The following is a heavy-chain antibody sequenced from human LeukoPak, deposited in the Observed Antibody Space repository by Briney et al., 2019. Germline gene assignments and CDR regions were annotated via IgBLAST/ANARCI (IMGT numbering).Heavy chain of an antibody. CDR1: GFTFSSFA. CDR3: ARVAINDYGDYFDY. CDR2: ISAGGEDT. Sequence: PGGSLRLSCAASGFTFSSFAMTWVRQAPGKGLEWVSLISAGGEDTYYADSVKGRFTISRDNAKNSLYLQMNSLRAEDTAVYYCARVAINDYGDYFDYWGQGTLVTVSS. J-gene: IGHJ4*02. V-gene: IGHV3-23*01. D-gene: IGHD4-17*01.